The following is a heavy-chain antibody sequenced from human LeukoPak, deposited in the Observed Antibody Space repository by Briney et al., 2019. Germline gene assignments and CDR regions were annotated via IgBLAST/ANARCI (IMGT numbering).Heavy chain of an antibody. Sequence: PGGSLRLSCAASGFTFSSYGMHWVRQAPGKGLEWVAVIWYDGSNKYYADSVKGRFTFSRDNSKNTLYLQMNSLRAEDTAVYYCARSYYYGSGSYYQGYWGQGTLVTVSS. J-gene: IGHJ4*02. V-gene: IGHV3-33*01. CDR1: GFTFSSYG. CDR3: ARSYYYGSGSYYQGY. D-gene: IGHD3-10*01. CDR2: IWYDGSNK.